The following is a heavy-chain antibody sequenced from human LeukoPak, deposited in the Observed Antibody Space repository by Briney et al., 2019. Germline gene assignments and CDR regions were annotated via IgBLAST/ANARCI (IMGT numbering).Heavy chain of an antibody. CDR3: ARVCTMIVVVDY. CDR2: ISASSSYL. D-gene: IGHD3-22*01. CDR1: GFTFNTYT. Sequence: PGGSLRLSCAASGFTFNTYTMNWVRQAPGKGLEWVSPISASSSYLYYADSVKGRFTISRDNAKNSLYLQMNSLRAEDTAVYYCARVCTMIVVVDYWGQGTLVTVSS. J-gene: IGHJ4*02. V-gene: IGHV3-21*01.